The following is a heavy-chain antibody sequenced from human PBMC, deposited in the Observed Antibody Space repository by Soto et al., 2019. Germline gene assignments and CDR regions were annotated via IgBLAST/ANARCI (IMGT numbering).Heavy chain of an antibody. CDR2: IYYSGST. Sequence: PSETLSLTCTVSGGSISSGGYYWSWIRQHPGKGLEWIGYIYYSGSTYYNPSLKSRVTISVDTSKNQFSLKLSSVTAADTAVYYCARVGYSSVMTLHFGSNAYFDYWGQGTLVTVSS. D-gene: IGHD6-25*01. CDR3: ARVGYSSVMTLHFGSNAYFDY. V-gene: IGHV4-31*03. CDR1: GGSISSGGYY. J-gene: IGHJ4*02.